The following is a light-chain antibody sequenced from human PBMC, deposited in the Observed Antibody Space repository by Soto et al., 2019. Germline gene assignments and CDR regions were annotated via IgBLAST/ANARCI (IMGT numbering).Light chain of an antibody. V-gene: IGKV3-15*01. J-gene: IGKJ5*01. Sequence: EIVMTQSPATLSVSPGGRATLSCRASQSVSSNLAWYQHKPGQAPRLLIYGASARATGIPARFSGSGSGTEFTLTVSSLQSEDFAVYYCQQYNNWPPGTFGQGTRLEIK. CDR3: QQYNNWPPGT. CDR2: GAS. CDR1: QSVSSN.